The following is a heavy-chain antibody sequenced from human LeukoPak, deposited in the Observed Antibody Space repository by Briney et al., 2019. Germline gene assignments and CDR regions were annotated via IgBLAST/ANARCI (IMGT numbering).Heavy chain of an antibody. CDR1: GYTFTGYY. CDR2: INPNSGGT. J-gene: IGHJ5*02. D-gene: IGHD2-2*01. Sequence: ASVKVSCKASGYTFTGYYMHWVRQAPGQGLEWMGWINPNSGGTNYAQKFQGRVTMTRDTSISTAYMELSRLRSDDTAVYYCARDRRSGEGCSSTSCYGSGNWFDPWGQGTLVTVSS. CDR3: ARDRRSGEGCSSTSCYGSGNWFDP. V-gene: IGHV1-2*02.